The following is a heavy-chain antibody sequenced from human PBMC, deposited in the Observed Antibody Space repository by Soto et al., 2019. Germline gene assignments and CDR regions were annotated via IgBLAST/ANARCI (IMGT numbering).Heavy chain of an antibody. V-gene: IGHV3-11*06. J-gene: IGHJ5*02. CDR3: ATITMMT. CDR2: ISGSSDNT. Sequence: LRLSCAASGFTFSDYYMSWIRQAPGKGLEWLSYISGSSDNTNYADSVKGRFTISRDNARKSLYLEMNSLRAEDTAVYYCATITMMTWGQGTLVTVSS. D-gene: IGHD3-22*01. CDR1: GFTFSDYY.